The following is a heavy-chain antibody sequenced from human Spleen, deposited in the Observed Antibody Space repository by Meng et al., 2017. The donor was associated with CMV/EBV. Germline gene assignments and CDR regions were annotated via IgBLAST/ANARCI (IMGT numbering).Heavy chain of an antibody. J-gene: IGHJ4*02. V-gene: IGHV3-30*02. CDR3: AREYYDFSLVDF. Sequence: GESLKISCAASGFTLRNYEMNWVRQAPGKGLEWVAFIRYDGINKYYSDSVKGRFTISRDNFKNTLYLQMNSLRAEDTAVYYCAREYYDFSLVDFWGQGTLVTVSS. D-gene: IGHD3-3*01. CDR2: IRYDGINK. CDR1: GFTLRNYE.